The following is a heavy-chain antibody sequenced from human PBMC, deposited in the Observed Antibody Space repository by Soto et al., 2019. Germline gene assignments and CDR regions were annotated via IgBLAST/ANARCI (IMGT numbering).Heavy chain of an antibody. D-gene: IGHD2-21*02. J-gene: IGHJ4*02. CDR3: ARASVVTVIPYYFDY. CDR2: IYHCGRT. V-gene: IGHV4-4*02. Sequence: SETLSLTCTVSGGSISSTSWWCWVRQPPGKGLVWIGEIYHCGRTNYNPSLKSRLTVLVDKSKNQFSLKLSSVIAADTAVYYCARASVVTVIPYYFDYLGQGTLVTVSS. CDR1: GGSISSTSW.